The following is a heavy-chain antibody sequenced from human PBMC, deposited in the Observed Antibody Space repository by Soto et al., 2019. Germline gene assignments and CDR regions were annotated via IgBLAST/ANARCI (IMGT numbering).Heavy chain of an antibody. CDR3: ARAYYDFWSGYPNYFDY. J-gene: IGHJ4*02. CDR2: IYHSGST. V-gene: IGHV4-4*02. D-gene: IGHD3-3*01. Sequence: PSETLSLTCAVSSGSISSSNWWSWVRQPPGKGLEWIGEIYHSGSTNYNPSLKSRVTISVDKSKNQFSLKLSSVTAADTAVYYCARAYYDFWSGYPNYFDYWGQGTLVTVSS. CDR1: SGSISSSNW.